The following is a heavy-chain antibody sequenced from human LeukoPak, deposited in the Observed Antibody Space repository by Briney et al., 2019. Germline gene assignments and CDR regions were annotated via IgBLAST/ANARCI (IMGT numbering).Heavy chain of an antibody. CDR3: ARADCDDSSGPFDY. J-gene: IGHJ4*02. Sequence: GGSLRLSCAASGFTLSSYSMGWVRQAPGKGLEWVSSISSSSAYIYYAESMKGRISISRDNTKNSLSLQMNSLRAEDTAVYFCARADCDDSSGPFDYWGPGTLVTVSS. CDR1: GFTLSSYS. D-gene: IGHD3-22*01. V-gene: IGHV3-21*01. CDR2: ISSSSAYI.